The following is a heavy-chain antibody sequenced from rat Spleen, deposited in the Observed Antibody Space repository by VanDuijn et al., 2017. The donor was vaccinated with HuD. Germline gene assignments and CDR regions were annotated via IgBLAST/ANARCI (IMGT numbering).Heavy chain of an antibody. J-gene: IGHJ3*01. Sequence: QVQLKESGPDLVQPAQTLSLTCTVSGFSLTSYGVSWVRQPPGKGLEWIAGISSGGNTYHNSVLKSRLSISRDTSKSQVFLEMNSLQTDDTAIYFCTRSYGGYTQHWFAYWGQGTLVTVSS. CDR1: GFSLTSYG. D-gene: IGHD1-11*01. CDR2: ISSGGNT. CDR3: TRSYGGYTQHWFAY. V-gene: IGHV2S8*01.